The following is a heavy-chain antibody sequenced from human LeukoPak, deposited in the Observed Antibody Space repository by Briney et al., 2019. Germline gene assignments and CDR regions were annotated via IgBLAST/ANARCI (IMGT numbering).Heavy chain of an antibody. Sequence: GGSLRLSCAASGFTFSSYWMSWVRQAPGKGLEWVANIKQDGSEKYYVDSVKGRFTISRDNAKNSLYLQMNSLRAEDTAVYYCARDRGSGWSGWFDPWGQGTLVTVSS. J-gene: IGHJ5*02. D-gene: IGHD6-19*01. CDR1: GFTFSSYW. V-gene: IGHV3-7*01. CDR3: ARDRGSGWSGWFDP. CDR2: IKQDGSEK.